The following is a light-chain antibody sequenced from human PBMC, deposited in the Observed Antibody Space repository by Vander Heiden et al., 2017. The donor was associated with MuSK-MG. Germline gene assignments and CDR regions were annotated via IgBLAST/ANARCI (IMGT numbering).Light chain of an antibody. J-gene: IGKJ5*01. V-gene: IGKV1-13*02. CDR2: DAS. Sequence: AIQLTQSPSSLSASVGDRVTITCRVSQGISSALAWYQQKPGKAPKLLIYDASSLERGVPSRFSGSGSGTDFTLTISSLQPEDFAPYYCQQVNSYPFTFGQGTRMEIK. CDR1: QGISSA. CDR3: QQVNSYPFT.